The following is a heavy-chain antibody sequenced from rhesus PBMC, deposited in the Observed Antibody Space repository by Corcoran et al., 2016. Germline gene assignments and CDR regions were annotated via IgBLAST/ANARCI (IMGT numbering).Heavy chain of an antibody. Sequence: QLQLQESGPGLVKPSETLSLTCAVSGGSMSSNYWSWIRQPPGKGRERIGRISGCGGSTTDNPPLKSRVTRSTDTSKNQFSLRLSSVTAADTAVYYCARDVFCVAARVDYWGQGVLVTVSS. V-gene: IGHV4-173*01. D-gene: IGHD4-29*01. CDR3: ARDVFCVAARVDY. CDR1: GGSMSSNY. CDR2: ISGCGGST. J-gene: IGHJ4*01.